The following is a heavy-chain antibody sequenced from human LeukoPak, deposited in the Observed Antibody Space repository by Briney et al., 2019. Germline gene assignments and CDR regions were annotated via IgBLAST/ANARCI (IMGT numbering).Heavy chain of an antibody. D-gene: IGHD1-20*01. CDR1: GFTFSGFA. Sequence: PGGSLRLSCAASGFTFSGFAMTWVRQAPGEGLHWVSSIRSGGDSTYYADSVKGRFTISRDNSKNTLYLQMNNLRAEDASIYYCAKSYSDNWYSFDYVGQGTLVTASS. CDR2: IRSGGDST. CDR3: AKSYSDNWYSFDY. V-gene: IGHV3-23*01. J-gene: IGHJ4*02.